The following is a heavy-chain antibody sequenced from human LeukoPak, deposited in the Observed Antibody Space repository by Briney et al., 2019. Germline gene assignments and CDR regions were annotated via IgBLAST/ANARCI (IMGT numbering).Heavy chain of an antibody. CDR2: ISSSGSTI. D-gene: IGHD3-3*01. Sequence: PGGSLRLSCAASGFTSSSYEMNWVRQAPGKGLEWVSYISSSGSTIYYADSVKGRFTISRDNAKNSLYLQMNSLRAEDTAVYYCARWRENDHSWGQGTLVTVSS. V-gene: IGHV3-48*03. J-gene: IGHJ4*02. CDR1: GFTSSSYE. CDR3: ARWRENDHS.